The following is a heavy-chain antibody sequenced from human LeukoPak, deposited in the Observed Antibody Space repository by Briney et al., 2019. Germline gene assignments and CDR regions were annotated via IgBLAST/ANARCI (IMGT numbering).Heavy chain of an antibody. Sequence: PGGSLRLSCAASGFTFTTCAMTWVRQAPGKGLEWVSAISASGGNTYYADSVKGRFTISRDNSKNTVYLQMNSLRAEDTGVYYCAKDGGIWGQGTMVTVSS. J-gene: IGHJ3*02. V-gene: IGHV3-23*01. CDR1: GFTFTTCA. CDR3: AKDGGI. D-gene: IGHD3-3*01. CDR2: ISASGGNT.